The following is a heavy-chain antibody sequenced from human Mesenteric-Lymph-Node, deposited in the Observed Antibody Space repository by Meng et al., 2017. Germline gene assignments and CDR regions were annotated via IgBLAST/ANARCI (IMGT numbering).Heavy chain of an antibody. Sequence: QVQLQQWGAGLLKPSGTLSLICAVCGGSFSGYYCRWIRQPPGKGLEWIGEIYHSGSTNYNPSLKSRVTISVDKSKNQFSLKLNSVTAADTAVYYCAREHRITDFWSDYLAAWFDPWGQGTLVTAPQ. D-gene: IGHD3-3*01. CDR1: GGSFSGYY. CDR2: IYHSGST. J-gene: IGHJ5*02. CDR3: AREHRITDFWSDYLAAWFDP. V-gene: IGHV4-34*01.